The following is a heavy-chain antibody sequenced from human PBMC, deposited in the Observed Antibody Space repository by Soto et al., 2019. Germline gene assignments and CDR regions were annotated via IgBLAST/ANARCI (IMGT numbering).Heavy chain of an antibody. D-gene: IGHD6-13*01. CDR1: GYTFTSYG. V-gene: IGHV1-3*01. CDR3: VRRHVSATGIDWFGA. J-gene: IGHJ5*02. Sequence: ASVKVSCKASGYTFTSYGIHWVRQAPGQRLEWMGWINAANGDTKYSPKFQGRVTITRDTSASTAYMELSSLRSEDTAVYYCVRRHVSATGIDWFGAWGQVTLVTVCS. CDR2: INAANGDT.